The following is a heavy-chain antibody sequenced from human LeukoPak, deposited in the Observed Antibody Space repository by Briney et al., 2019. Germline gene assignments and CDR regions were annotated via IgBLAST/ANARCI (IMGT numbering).Heavy chain of an antibody. CDR1: GGSMSHH. V-gene: IGHV4-59*11. J-gene: IGHJ5*02. CDR2: IYYSGST. Sequence: KASETLSLTCTVSGGSMSHHWSWIRQPPGKGLEWIGYIYYSGSTNYNPSLKSRVTISVDTSKNQSSLKLSSVTAADTAVYYCARVQLERRRWFDPWGQGTLVTVSS. CDR3: ARVQLERRRWFDP. D-gene: IGHD1-1*01.